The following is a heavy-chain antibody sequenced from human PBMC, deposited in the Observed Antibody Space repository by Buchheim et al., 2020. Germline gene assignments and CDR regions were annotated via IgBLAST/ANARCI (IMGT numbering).Heavy chain of an antibody. CDR3: AKDQKYSSSWSYFDS. V-gene: IGHV3-23*01. Sequence: EVQLLESGGGLVQPGRSLRLSCAASGFTFSFSSYAMSWVRQAPGKGLQWVSAISGSGGNTYYADSVKGRFTISRDNSKNTVYLQMNSLRAEDTAIYYCAKDQKYSSSWSYFDSWGQGTL. CDR1: GFTFSFSSYA. CDR2: ISGSGGNT. D-gene: IGHD6-13*01. J-gene: IGHJ4*02.